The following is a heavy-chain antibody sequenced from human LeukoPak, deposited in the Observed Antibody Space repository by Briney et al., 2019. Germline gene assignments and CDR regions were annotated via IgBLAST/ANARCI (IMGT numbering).Heavy chain of an antibody. CDR2: IYTSGST. CDR3: ARDSDTAMGLVFDY. V-gene: IGHV4-4*07. D-gene: IGHD5-18*01. Sequence: PSETLSLTCTVSGGSISSYYWSWIRQPAGKGLEWIGRIYTSGSTNYNPSLKSRVTMSVDTSKNQFSLKLSSVTAADTAVYYCARDSDTAMGLVFDYWGQGTLVTVSS. CDR1: GGSISSYY. J-gene: IGHJ4*02.